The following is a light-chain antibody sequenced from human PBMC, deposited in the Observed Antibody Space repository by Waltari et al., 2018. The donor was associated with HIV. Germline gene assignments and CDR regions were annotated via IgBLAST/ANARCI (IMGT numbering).Light chain of an antibody. CDR2: DAS. CDR1: HSLSNNY. V-gene: IGKV3-20*01. Sequence: ENVLTQSPGTLSLSPGERATLSCRASHSLSNNYLAWYQQKPDQAPRLLIYDASSRATGIPDRFSGSGSGTDFTLTISRLEPEDFAVYYCQQYVTSPITFGQGTRLDIK. CDR3: QQYVTSPIT. J-gene: IGKJ5*01.